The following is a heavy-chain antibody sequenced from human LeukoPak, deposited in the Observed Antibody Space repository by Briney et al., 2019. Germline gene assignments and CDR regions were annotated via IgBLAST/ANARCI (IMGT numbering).Heavy chain of an antibody. CDR3: ARVDVWELPNFDY. J-gene: IGHJ4*02. V-gene: IGHV3-30-3*01. CDR2: ISYDGSNK. Sequence: QPGGSLRLSCAASGFTFSSYAMHWVRQAPGKGLEWVAVISYDGSNKYYADSVKGRFTISRDNSKNTLYLQMNSLRAEDTAVYYCARVDVWELPNFDYWGQGTLVTVSS. D-gene: IGHD1-26*01. CDR1: GFTFSSYA.